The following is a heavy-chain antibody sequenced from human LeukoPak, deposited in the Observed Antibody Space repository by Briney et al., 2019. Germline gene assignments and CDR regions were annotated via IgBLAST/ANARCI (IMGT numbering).Heavy chain of an antibody. V-gene: IGHV5-51*01. J-gene: IGHJ4*02. CDR3: ARTGLNDYSNYGIFDY. Sequence: GESLKISCKGSGYSFTSYWIGWVRQMPGKGLEWMGIIYPGDSDTRYSPSFQGQVTISADKSISTAYLQWSSLKASDTAMYYCARTGLNDYSNYGIFDYWGQGTLVTVSS. D-gene: IGHD4-11*01. CDR2: IYPGDSDT. CDR1: GYSFTSYW.